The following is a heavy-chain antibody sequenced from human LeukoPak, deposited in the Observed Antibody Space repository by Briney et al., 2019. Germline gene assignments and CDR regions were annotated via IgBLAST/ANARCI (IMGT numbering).Heavy chain of an antibody. CDR2: IWNDGSQK. Sequence: GGSLGLFCAASGFTFSSYGMQWVRQAPGKGLEWVAVIWNDGSQKYYGDSVKGRFTISKDNSRKTVNLQMDSLRAEDTAIYYCTRWGAGGLTLDYWGQGVLVTVSS. J-gene: IGHJ4*02. CDR1: GFTFSSYG. V-gene: IGHV3-33*01. D-gene: IGHD3-16*01. CDR3: TRWGAGGLTLDY.